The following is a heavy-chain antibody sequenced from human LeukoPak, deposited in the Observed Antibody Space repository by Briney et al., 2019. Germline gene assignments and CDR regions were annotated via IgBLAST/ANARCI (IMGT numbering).Heavy chain of an antibody. CDR2: INHSGST. CDR1: GGSISSSSYY. D-gene: IGHD6-6*01. J-gene: IGHJ6*02. CDR3: ARGLAALFPAYYYYGMDV. V-gene: IGHV4-39*07. Sequence: SETLSLTCTVSGGSISSSSYYWGWIRQPPGKGLEWIGEINHSGSTNYNPSLKSRVTISVDTSKNQFSLKLSSVTAADTAVYYCARGLAALFPAYYYYGMDVWGQGTTVTVSS.